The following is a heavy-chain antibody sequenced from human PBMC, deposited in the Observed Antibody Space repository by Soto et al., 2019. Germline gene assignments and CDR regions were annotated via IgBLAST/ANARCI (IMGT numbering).Heavy chain of an antibody. J-gene: IGHJ4*02. V-gene: IGHV3-30*18. D-gene: IGHD1-26*01. CDR1: GFTFSSYG. CDR3: AKDLIVGAKFPSALDY. Sequence: PGGSLRLSCAASGFTFSSYGMHWVRQAPGKGLEWVAVISYDGSNKYYADSVKGRFTISRDNSKNTLYLQMNSLRAEDTAVYYCAKDLIVGAKFPSALDYWGQGTLVTVSS. CDR2: ISYDGSNK.